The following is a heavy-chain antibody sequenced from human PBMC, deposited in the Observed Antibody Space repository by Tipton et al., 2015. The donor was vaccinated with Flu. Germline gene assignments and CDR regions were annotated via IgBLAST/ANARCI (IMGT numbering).Heavy chain of an antibody. D-gene: IGHD6-19*01. Sequence: TLSLTCTVSGGSVNSYSYYWSWIRQPPGKGLEWIGYLYYSGSTNYNPSLKSRVTMSIDTSKNQFSLRLNSVTAADTAVYYCARSIMKSSGWYGWVDSWGQGTLVTVSS. CDR2: LYYSGST. V-gene: IGHV4-61*01. CDR1: GGSVNSYSYY. CDR3: ARSIMKSSGWYGWVDS. J-gene: IGHJ4*02.